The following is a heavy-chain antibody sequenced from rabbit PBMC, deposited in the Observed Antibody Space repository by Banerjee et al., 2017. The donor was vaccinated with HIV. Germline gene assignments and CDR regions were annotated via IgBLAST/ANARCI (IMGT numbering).Heavy chain of an antibody. CDR3: ARDLGGVIGWNFNL. Sequence: QEQLEESGGDLVKPEGSLTLTCTASGLDFSSSYWICWVCQAPGKGLERIGCINTSSGNTVYASWAKGRFTISKTSSTTVTLQMTSLTAADTATYFCARDLGGVIGWNFNLWGPGTLVTVS. CDR2: INTSSGNT. D-gene: IGHD1-1*01. CDR1: GLDFSSSYW. J-gene: IGHJ4*01. V-gene: IGHV1S45*01.